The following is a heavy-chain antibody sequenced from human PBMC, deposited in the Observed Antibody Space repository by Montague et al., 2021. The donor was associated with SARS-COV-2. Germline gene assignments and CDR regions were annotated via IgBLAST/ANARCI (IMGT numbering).Heavy chain of an antibody. D-gene: IGHD5-12*01. CDR2: IYYSGST. J-gene: IGHJ4*02. CDR3: ARHGWGWLRLLRPFDY. V-gene: IGHV4-39*01. CDR1: GGSISSSTYY. Sequence: SETLSLTCTVSGGSISSSTYYWGWIRQPPGKGLEWIGSIYYSGSTYYNPSLKNRVTISVDTSKNQSSLKLSSVTAADTAVYYRARHGWGWLRLLRPFDYWGQGTLVTVSS.